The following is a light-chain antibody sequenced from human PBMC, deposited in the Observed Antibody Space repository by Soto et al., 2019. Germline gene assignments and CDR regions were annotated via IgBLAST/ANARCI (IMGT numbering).Light chain of an antibody. CDR1: NIGGKS. CDR3: HVWDSSSDHYV. J-gene: IGLJ1*01. V-gene: IGLV3-21*02. CDR2: DDS. Sequence: SYELTQPPSVSVAPGQTARITCGGNNIGGKSVHWYQQKPGQAPVLVVYDDSDRPSGIPDRFSGSNSGDTATLTIRRAEAGDEADYYCHVWDSSSDHYVFGTGTKLTVL.